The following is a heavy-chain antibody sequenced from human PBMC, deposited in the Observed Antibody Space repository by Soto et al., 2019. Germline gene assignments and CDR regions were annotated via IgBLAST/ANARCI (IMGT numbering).Heavy chain of an antibody. CDR1: GGTFSSYA. Sequence: QVQLVQSGAEVKKPGSSVKVSCKASGGTFSSYAISWVRQAPGQGLEWMGGIIPIFGTANYAQKFQGRVKITSDETTSPAYMELSSLRSEDTAAYYCARDRFSGGSCYRTRFDPWGQGTLVTVSS. J-gene: IGHJ5*02. D-gene: IGHD2-15*01. CDR3: ARDRFSGGSCYRTRFDP. CDR2: IIPIFGTA. V-gene: IGHV1-69*01.